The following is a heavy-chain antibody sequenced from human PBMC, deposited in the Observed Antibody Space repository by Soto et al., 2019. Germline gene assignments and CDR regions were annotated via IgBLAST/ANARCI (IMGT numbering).Heavy chain of an antibody. Sequence: QVQLQQWGAGLLKPSETLSLTCTVNGGSLTGYYWSWIRQPPGKGLEWIGEVKDGGSTNYSPSLRGRVSISADTPKNHFSLRLNSVTAADPAVYFCARGQEGIVATHWDQGALVTVSS. CDR2: VKDGGST. D-gene: IGHD5-12*01. V-gene: IGHV4-34*01. CDR3: ARGQEGIVATH. J-gene: IGHJ4*02. CDR1: GGSLTGYY.